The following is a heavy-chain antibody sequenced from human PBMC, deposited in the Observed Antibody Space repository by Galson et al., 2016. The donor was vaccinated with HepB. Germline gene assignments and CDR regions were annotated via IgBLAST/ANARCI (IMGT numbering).Heavy chain of an antibody. CDR1: GFGFSSFA. J-gene: IGHJ4*02. V-gene: IGHV3-30*18. D-gene: IGHD6-13*01. CDR2: VSYDGNNK. Sequence: SLRLSCAASGFGFSSFAMHWVRQVPGKGLEWVAVVSYDGNNKYYADSVNGRFTISRDNSNNTVHLQMNNLKVEDMAIYYCAKDWAAGGNWYFEYWGQGTLVTVPS. CDR3: AKDWAAGGNWYFEY.